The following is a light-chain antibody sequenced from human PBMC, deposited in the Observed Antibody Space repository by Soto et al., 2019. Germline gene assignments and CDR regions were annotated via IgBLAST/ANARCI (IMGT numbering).Light chain of an antibody. J-gene: IGKJ5*01. V-gene: IGKV3-11*01. CDR2: DAS. CDR1: QSVSSY. Sequence: EIVLTQSPATLSLSPGERATLSCRASQSVSSYLAWYQQKPDQAPRLLIYDASNRATGIPARFSGSGYGTDFTLTISSLEPEDFAVYYCQQRSNWPPVFGQGTRLENK. CDR3: QQRSNWPPV.